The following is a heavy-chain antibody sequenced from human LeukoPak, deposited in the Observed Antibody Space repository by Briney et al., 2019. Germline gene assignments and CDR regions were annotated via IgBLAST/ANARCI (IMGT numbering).Heavy chain of an antibody. V-gene: IGHV1-69*05. Sequence: SVKVSCKAYGGTFTIYAISWVRPAPGEGLEWMGGIIPIFGTANDEQKLQGRVTMTTDTSTSTAYMELRSLRSDDTAVYYCAREIMGYYYSSGSDYWGQGTLVTVSS. CDR1: GGTFTIYA. J-gene: IGHJ4*02. CDR3: AREIMGYYYSSGSDY. CDR2: IIPIFGTA. D-gene: IGHD3-10*01.